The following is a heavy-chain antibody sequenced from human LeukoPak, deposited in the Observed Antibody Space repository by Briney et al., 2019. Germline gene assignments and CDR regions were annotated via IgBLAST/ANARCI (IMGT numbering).Heavy chain of an antibody. CDR2: IYYSGST. CDR1: GGSISSYY. Sequence: SQTLSLTCTVSGGSISSYYWSWIRQPLGKGLEWIGYIYYSGSTNYNPSLKSRVTISVDTSKNQFSLKLSSVTAADTAVYYCARVGYSGYDFTYWGQGTLVTVSS. D-gene: IGHD5-12*01. J-gene: IGHJ4*02. V-gene: IGHV4-59*08. CDR3: ARVGYSGYDFTY.